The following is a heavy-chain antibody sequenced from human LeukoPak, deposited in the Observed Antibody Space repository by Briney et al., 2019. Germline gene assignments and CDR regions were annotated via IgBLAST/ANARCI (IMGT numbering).Heavy chain of an antibody. D-gene: IGHD5-18*01. V-gene: IGHV3-66*01. J-gene: IGHJ3*02. CDR2: IDSTGST. CDR3: ARRERLGYSYGRGTLDI. CDR1: GILVSSNY. Sequence: GGSLRLSCVASGILVSSNYMSWVRQASGKGLEWVSLIDSTGSTYYADSVKGRFTISRDNSRNTLYLQMNSLRVEDTAVYYCARRERLGYSYGRGTLDIWGQGTMVTVSS.